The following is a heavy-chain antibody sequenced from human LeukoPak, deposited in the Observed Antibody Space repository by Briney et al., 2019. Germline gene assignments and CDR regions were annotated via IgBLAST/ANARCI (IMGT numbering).Heavy chain of an antibody. CDR1: GFTFSSYA. J-gene: IGHJ4*02. Sequence: GGSLRLSCAASGFTFSSYAMNWVRQAPGKGLEWVANIKGDGSDNHYVDSVRGRFTISRDNAKNSLYLQMNSLRAEDTAVYYCARDLGYYRADYWGQGTLVTVSS. CDR2: IKGDGSDN. V-gene: IGHV3-7*04. CDR3: ARDLGYYRADY. D-gene: IGHD1-26*01.